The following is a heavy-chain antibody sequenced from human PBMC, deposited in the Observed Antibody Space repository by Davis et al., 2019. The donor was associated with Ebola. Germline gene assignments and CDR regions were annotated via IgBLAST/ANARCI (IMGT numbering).Heavy chain of an antibody. D-gene: IGHD6-19*01. V-gene: IGHV4-61*05. Sequence: SETLSLTCAVSGGSISSSSYYWGWIRQPPGKGLEWIGYIYYSGSTNFNPSLKSRVTISVDTSKNQFSLKLSSVTAADTAVYYCARDQWLVDGGMDVWGKGTTVTVSS. CDR1: GGSISSSSYY. CDR2: IYYSGST. CDR3: ARDQWLVDGGMDV. J-gene: IGHJ6*04.